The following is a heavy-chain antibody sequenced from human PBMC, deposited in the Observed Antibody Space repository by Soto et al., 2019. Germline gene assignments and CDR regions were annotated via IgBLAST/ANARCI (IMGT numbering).Heavy chain of an antibody. D-gene: IGHD3-10*01. Sequence: SETLSLTCTVSGGSISSYYWSWIRQPPGKGLEWIGYIYYSGSTNYNPSLKSRVTISVDTSKNQFSLKLSSVTAADTAVYYCARATGDYYGSGGHFDYWGQGTLVTVSS. CDR3: ARATGDYYGSGGHFDY. CDR1: GGSISSYY. J-gene: IGHJ4*02. CDR2: IYYSGST. V-gene: IGHV4-59*01.